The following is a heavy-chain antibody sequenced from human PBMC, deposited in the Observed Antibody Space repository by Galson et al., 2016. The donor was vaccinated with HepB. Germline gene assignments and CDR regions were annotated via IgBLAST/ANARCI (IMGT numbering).Heavy chain of an antibody. D-gene: IGHD1-1*01. CDR1: GFTFSSYS. CDR3: ARGNNWTDASPWGHYYYGMDV. V-gene: IGHV3-48*02. CDR2: ISSGSSTI. Sequence: SLRLSCAASGFTFSSYSMNWVRQAPGKGLEWVSYISSGSSTIFYADSVKGRFTISRDRGKNSLFLQMNSLREEDTAVYYCARGNNWTDASPWGHYYYGMDVWGQGTTVTVSS. J-gene: IGHJ6*02.